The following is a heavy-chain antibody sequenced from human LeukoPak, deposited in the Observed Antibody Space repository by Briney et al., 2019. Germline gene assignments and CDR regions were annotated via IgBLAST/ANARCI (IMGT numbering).Heavy chain of an antibody. CDR1: GFTFSSYG. J-gene: IGHJ4*02. D-gene: IGHD3-3*01. Sequence: PGGSLRLSCAASGFTFSSYGMHWVRQAPGKGLEGLAFIRYDGSNKYYADSVKGRFTISRDNSKNTLYLQMNSLRAEDTAVYYCAKDGDFWSGYPSYWGQGTLVTVSS. V-gene: IGHV3-30*02. CDR3: AKDGDFWSGYPSY. CDR2: IRYDGSNK.